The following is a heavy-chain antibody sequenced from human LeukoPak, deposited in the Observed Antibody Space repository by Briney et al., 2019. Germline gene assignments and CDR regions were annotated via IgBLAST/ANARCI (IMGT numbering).Heavy chain of an antibody. V-gene: IGHV3-23*01. D-gene: IGHD3-22*01. CDR2: ISGSGGST. CDR3: ATPLDYYDRSDSHQGGD. CDR1: GFTFSSYA. J-gene: IGHJ4*02. Sequence: QTGGSLRLSCAASGFTFSSYAMSWVRQVPGKGLEWVSGISGSGGSTYYADSVKGRFTISRDNSKNTLYLQMNSLRAEDTAVYYCATPLDYYDRSDSHQGGDWGQGTLVTVSS.